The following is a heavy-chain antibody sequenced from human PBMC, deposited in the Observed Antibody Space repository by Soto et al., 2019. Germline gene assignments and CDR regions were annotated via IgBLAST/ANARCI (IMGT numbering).Heavy chain of an antibody. J-gene: IGHJ4*02. D-gene: IGHD3-22*01. CDR3: ASFPYYYDSSGYPFDY. V-gene: IGHV5-10-1*01. Sequence: GESLKISCKGSGYSFTSYWIIWVRQMPGKGLEWMGRIDPSDSYTNYSPSFQGHVTISADKSIGTAYLQWSSLKASDTAMYYCASFPYYYDSSGYPFDYWGQGTLVTSPQ. CDR1: GYSFTSYW. CDR2: IDPSDSYT.